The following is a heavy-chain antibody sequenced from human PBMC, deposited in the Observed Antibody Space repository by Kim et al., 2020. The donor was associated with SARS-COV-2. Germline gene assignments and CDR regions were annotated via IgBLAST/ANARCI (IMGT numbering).Heavy chain of an antibody. J-gene: IGHJ3*02. Sequence: GGSLRLSCAASGFTFSSYAMHWVRQAPGKGLEWVAVISYDGSNKYYADSVKGRFTISRDNSKNTLYLQMNSLRAEDTAVYYCARSGITIFGGSNDAFDIWGQGTMVTVSS. CDR3: ARSGITIFGGSNDAFDI. CDR1: GFTFSSYA. CDR2: ISYDGSNK. D-gene: IGHD3-3*01. V-gene: IGHV3-30-3*01.